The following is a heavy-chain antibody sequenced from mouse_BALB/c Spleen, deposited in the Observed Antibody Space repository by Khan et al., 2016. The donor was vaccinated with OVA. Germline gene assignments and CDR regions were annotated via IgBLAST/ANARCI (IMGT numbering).Heavy chain of an antibody. V-gene: IGHV1-5*01. J-gene: IGHJ3*01. CDR3: TRFGYLFAY. CDR1: GYTFTSYW. Sequence: EVQLQQSGTVLARPGTSVKMSCKASGYTFTSYWMHWVKQRPGQGLEWIGAIYPGNSDTSYNQKVKGKAKLTAVKSTSTAYMELSSLTNEDSAVYYCTRFGYLFAYWGQGTLVTVSA. D-gene: IGHD2-2*01. CDR2: IYPGNSDT.